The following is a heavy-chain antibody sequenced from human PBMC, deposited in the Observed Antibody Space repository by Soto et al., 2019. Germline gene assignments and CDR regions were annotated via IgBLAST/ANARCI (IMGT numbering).Heavy chain of an antibody. CDR2: INPNSGGT. CDR1: GYTFTGYY. J-gene: IGHJ4*02. V-gene: IGHV1-2*04. D-gene: IGHD2-15*01. Sequence: ASVKVSCKASGYTFTGYYMHWVRQAPGQGLEWMGWINPNSGGTNYAQKFQGWVTMTRDTSISTAYMELSRLRSDDTAVYYCARAGENCSGGSCHHPFDYWGQGTLVTVS. CDR3: ARAGENCSGGSCHHPFDY.